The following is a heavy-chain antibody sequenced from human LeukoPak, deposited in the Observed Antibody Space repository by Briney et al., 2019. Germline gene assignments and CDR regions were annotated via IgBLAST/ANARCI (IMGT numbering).Heavy chain of an antibody. CDR2: ISWNSDKT. J-gene: IGHJ4*02. CDR1: GFIFDDYA. V-gene: IGHV3-9*01. CDR3: TKNVAGGLLTGYRLGYSDH. D-gene: IGHD3-9*01. Sequence: PGRSLRLSCAASGFIFDDYAMHWVRQVPGKGLEWVAGISWNSDKTAYADSVKGRFTISRDNAKKSLYLHMNSLRTDDTAFYFCTKNVAGGLLTGYRLGYSDHWGQGSLVTVSS.